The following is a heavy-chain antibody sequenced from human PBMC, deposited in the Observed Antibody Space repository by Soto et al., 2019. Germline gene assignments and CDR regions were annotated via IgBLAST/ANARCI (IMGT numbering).Heavy chain of an antibody. CDR3: VRGLLNNWFDP. CDR2: IYYSGST. V-gene: IGHV4-30-4*01. Sequence: QVQLQESGPGLVKPSQTLSLTCTVSGGCISSGDYYWSWIRQPPGKGLGWIGYIYYSGSTYYNPSLKTRVTISLDTSKNQFALKLSSVTAADMAVYYCVRGLLNNWFDPWIQGTLVTVSS. D-gene: IGHD3-10*01. CDR1: GGCISSGDYY. J-gene: IGHJ5*02.